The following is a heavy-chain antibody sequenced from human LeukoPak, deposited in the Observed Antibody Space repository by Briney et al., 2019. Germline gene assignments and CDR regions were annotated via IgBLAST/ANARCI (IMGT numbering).Heavy chain of an antibody. J-gene: IGHJ5*01. CDR2: IKSDGST. Sequence: GSLRLSCAASGFTFSSYWMHWVRQTPGKGLMWVARIKSDGSTIYADSVQGRFTISRDNAKNTVYLQMNSLRVDDTAIYYCTRAITYFYGSVTYDWFDSWGQGTRVTVSS. D-gene: IGHD3-10*01. CDR3: TRAITYFYGSVTYDWFDS. V-gene: IGHV3-74*01. CDR1: GFTFSSYW.